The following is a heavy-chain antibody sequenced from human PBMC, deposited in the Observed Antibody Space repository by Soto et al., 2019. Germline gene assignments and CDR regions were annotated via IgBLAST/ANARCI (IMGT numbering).Heavy chain of an antibody. D-gene: IGHD3-22*01. CDR1: GGSISSYY. CDR2: IYYSGST. J-gene: IGHJ4*02. V-gene: IGHV4-59*01. Sequence: SETLSLTCTVSGGSISSYYWSWIRQPPGKGLEWIGYIYYSGSTNYNPSLKSRVTISVDTSKNQFSLKLSSVTAADTAVYYCARGKTYYYDSSAYHFDYWGQGTLVTVSS. CDR3: ARGKTYYYDSSAYHFDY.